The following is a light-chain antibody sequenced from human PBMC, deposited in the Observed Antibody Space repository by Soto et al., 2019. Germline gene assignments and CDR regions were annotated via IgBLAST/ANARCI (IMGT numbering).Light chain of an antibody. CDR2: GAS. CDR3: QQYNDWPRT. Sequence: EIVMTQSPATLSVSPGERATLSCRASQSVSSDLAWYQQKPGQAPRLLIYGASTRATGVPVRFSGSGSATEFTLTISSLQSEDFAVYYCQQYNDWPRTFGQGTTVEIK. CDR1: QSVSSD. J-gene: IGKJ1*01. V-gene: IGKV3D-15*01.